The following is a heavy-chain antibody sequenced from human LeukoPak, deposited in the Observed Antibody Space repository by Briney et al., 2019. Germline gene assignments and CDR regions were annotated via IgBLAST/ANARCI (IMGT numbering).Heavy chain of an antibody. Sequence: SETLSLTCAVSGGSISSSHWWSWVRQPPGKGLEWIGEIYHSGSTNYNPSLKSRVTISVDKSKNQFSLKLSSVTAADTAVYYCARGGGLGHCSSTSCPGDGMDVWGQGTTVTVSS. V-gene: IGHV4-4*02. CDR2: IYHSGST. J-gene: IGHJ6*02. CDR3: ARGGGLGHCSSTSCPGDGMDV. CDR1: GGSISSSHW. D-gene: IGHD2-2*03.